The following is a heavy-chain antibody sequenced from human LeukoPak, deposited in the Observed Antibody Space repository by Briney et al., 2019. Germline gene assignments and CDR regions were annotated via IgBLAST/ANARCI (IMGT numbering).Heavy chain of an antibody. J-gene: IGHJ5*02. D-gene: IGHD3-22*01. CDR2: IYHTGST. CDR3: ARSRLMYYYDHSGLSEFDP. Sequence: PSETLSLTCVVSGGSISSSNWWSWVRQPPGKGLEWIAEIYHTGSTNYNPSLKSRVTISVDTSKNQFSLKLSSVTAADTAVYYCARSRLMYYYDHSGLSEFDPWGQGTLVTVSS. V-gene: IGHV4-4*02. CDR1: GGSISSSNW.